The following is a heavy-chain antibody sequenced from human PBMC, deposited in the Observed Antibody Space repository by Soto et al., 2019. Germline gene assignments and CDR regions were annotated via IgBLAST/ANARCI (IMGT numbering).Heavy chain of an antibody. V-gene: IGHV4-59*01. CDR1: GGSISSYY. CDR2: IYYSGST. CDR3: ARLTPITSQDGHAGEYLDY. J-gene: IGHJ4*02. Sequence: PSETLSLTCTVSGGSISSYYWSWIRQPPGKGLEWIGYIYYSGSTNYNPSLKSRVTISVDTSKNQFSLKLSSVTAADTAVYYCARLTPITSQDGHAGEYLDYWGQGTLVTVSS. D-gene: IGHD3-16*01.